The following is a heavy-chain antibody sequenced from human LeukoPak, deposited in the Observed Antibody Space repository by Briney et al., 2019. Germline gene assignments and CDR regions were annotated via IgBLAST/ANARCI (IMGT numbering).Heavy chain of an antibody. Sequence: GGSLRLSCAASGFTFSSYSMNWARQAPGKGLEWVSSISASPYIYYADSVKDRFTISRDDSKNSLYLQMNSLRSEDTAVYYCARGGLSMQRRDLLDIWGQGTLVTVSS. V-gene: IGHV3-21*01. CDR3: ARGGLSMQRRDLLDI. J-gene: IGHJ3*02. CDR1: GFTFSSYS. D-gene: IGHD2/OR15-2a*01. CDR2: ISASPYI.